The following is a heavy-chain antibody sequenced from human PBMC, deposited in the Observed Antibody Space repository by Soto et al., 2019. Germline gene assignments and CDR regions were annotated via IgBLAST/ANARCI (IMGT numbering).Heavy chain of an antibody. Sequence: ASVKVSCKASGYTFSSYAMHWLRQAPGQRLEWMGWINAGNGNTKYSQKFQGRVTITRDTSASTAYMELSSLRSEDTAVYYCARDDSSGYYLPPFDYWGQGTLVTVSS. CDR2: INAGNGNT. D-gene: IGHD3-22*01. J-gene: IGHJ4*02. CDR3: ARDDSSGYYLPPFDY. CDR1: GYTFSSYA. V-gene: IGHV1-3*01.